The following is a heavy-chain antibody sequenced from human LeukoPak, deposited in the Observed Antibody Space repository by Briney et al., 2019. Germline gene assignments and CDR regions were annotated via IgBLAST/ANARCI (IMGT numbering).Heavy chain of an antibody. CDR1: GFILSNHW. CDR2: VNKDGSEK. J-gene: IGHJ6*02. Sequence: GSSLRLSCAASGFILSNHWMTWVRQAPGKGPEWVASVNKDGSEKYYVDSVKGRFTISRDTAKNSLYLQMNNLRAEDTALYYCARNNDMDVWGQGTTAIVSS. CDR3: ARNNDMDV. V-gene: IGHV3-7*03. D-gene: IGHD1/OR15-1a*01.